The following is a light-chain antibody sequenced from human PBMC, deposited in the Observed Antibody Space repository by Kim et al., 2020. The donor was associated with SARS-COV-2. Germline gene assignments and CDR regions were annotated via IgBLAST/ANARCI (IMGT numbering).Light chain of an antibody. CDR3: QQYNGT. V-gene: IGKV1-5*03. Sequence: DIQMTQSPSTLSASVGDRVTITCRASQSISSWLAWYQQKPGKAPKLLIYKASNLESGVPSRFSGSGSGTEFTLTISSLQPDDFATYYCQQYNGTLGQGTKLEI. CDR1: QSISSW. CDR2: KAS. J-gene: IGKJ2*01.